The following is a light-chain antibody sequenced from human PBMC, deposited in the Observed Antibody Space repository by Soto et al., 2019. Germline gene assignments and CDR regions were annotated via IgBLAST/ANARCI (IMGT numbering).Light chain of an antibody. CDR1: QSISSW. J-gene: IGKJ5*01. CDR3: QQLNSYSIT. V-gene: IGKV1-5*01. Sequence: DIQMTQSPSTLSASVGDRVTITCRASQSISSWLAWYQQKPGKAPKLLIYDASSLESGVPSRFSGSGSGTEFTLTISSLQPDDFATYYCQQLNSYSITFGKGTRLEIK. CDR2: DAS.